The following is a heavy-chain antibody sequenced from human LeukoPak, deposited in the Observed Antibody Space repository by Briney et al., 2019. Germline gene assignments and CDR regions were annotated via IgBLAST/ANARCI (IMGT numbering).Heavy chain of an antibody. Sequence: SETLSLTCTGSGGSISSYYWSWIRQPPGKGLEWIGYIYYSGSTNYNPSLESRVTISVDTSKNQFSLKLSSVTAADTAVYYCARAGVVSNPNSYWYFDLWGRGTLVTVSS. V-gene: IGHV4-59*01. D-gene: IGHD3-3*01. CDR1: GGSISSYY. J-gene: IGHJ2*01. CDR3: ARAGVVSNPNSYWYFDL. CDR2: IYYSGST.